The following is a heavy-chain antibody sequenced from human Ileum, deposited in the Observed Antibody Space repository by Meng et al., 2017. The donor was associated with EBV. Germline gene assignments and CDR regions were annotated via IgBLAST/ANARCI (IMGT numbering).Heavy chain of an antibody. D-gene: IGHD6-13*01. CDR1: GVPINLCSYY. J-gene: IGHJ5*02. CDR3: ARPIAAAGWFDP. Sequence: QPQLQDPGPDLVKPPEPRSLNGTVSGVPINLCSYYWGWIRQPPGKGLEWIGSIYYSGRTYYNPSLKSRVTISADTSKNQFSLKLSSVTAADTAVYYCARPIAAAGWFDPWGQGTLVTVSS. V-gene: IGHV4-39*01. CDR2: IYYSGRT.